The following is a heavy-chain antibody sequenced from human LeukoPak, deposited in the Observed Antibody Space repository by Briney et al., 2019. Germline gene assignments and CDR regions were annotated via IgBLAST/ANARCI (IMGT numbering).Heavy chain of an antibody. V-gene: IGHV3-23*01. CDR1: GFTFSYYA. CDR3: ATVKGQGAFEV. CDR2: ISDSGSGT. J-gene: IGHJ3*01. Sequence: GGSLRLSCAGSGFTFSYYAMGWVRQAPGKGLECVSAISDSGSGTYYADSVKGRFTISRDNSKKTLYVQMNSLRAEDTAIYYCATVKGQGAFEVWGPGTMVAVSS.